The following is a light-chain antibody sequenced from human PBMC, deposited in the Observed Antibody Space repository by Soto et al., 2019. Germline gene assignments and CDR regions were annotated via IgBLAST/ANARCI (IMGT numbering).Light chain of an antibody. CDR1: QSISTS. CDR2: AAS. J-gene: IGKJ4*01. Sequence: DIQMTQSPSSLSASVGGRVTITCRASQSISTSLNWYHQKPGKAPKLLIYAASSLQSGVPSRFSGSGSGTDFTLTISSLQPEDFATYYCQQTYSTPGTFGGGTRVEIK. V-gene: IGKV1-39*01. CDR3: QQTYSTPGT.